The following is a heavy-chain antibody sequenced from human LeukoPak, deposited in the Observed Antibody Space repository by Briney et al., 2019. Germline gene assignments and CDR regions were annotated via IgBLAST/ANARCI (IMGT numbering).Heavy chain of an antibody. V-gene: IGHV3-23*01. CDR3: AKAGCSSWYGWFDP. CDR1: GFTFSSYS. D-gene: IGHD6-13*01. Sequence: GGSLRLSCAASGFTFSSYSMSWVRQAPGKGLEWVSAISGCGGGTYYADSVKGRFTISRDNSKNTLYLQMNSLSAEDTAVYYCAKAGCSSWYGWFDPWGQGTLVTVSS. CDR2: ISGCGGGT. J-gene: IGHJ5*02.